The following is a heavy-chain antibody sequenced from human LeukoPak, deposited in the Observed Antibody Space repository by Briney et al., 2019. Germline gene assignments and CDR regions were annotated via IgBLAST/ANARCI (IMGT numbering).Heavy chain of an antibody. CDR2: TSYSGST. Sequence: SETLSLTCTVSGGSISSSGYYWDWSRQSPGKGLEWIGSTSYSGSTSHTPSLKSRVTISAAMSKTQSSMNLTSATAAHTAVYYCATGGGIAVADSWGQGTLVTVSS. CDR3: ATGGGIAVADS. J-gene: IGHJ4*02. CDR1: GGSISSSGYY. D-gene: IGHD6-19*01. V-gene: IGHV4-39*01.